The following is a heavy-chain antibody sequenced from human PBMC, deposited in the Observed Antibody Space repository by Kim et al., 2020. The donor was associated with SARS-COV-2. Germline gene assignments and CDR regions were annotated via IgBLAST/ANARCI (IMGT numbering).Heavy chain of an antibody. Sequence: GGSLRLSCAASGFTFDDYAMHWVRQAPGKGLEWVSLISGDGGSTYYADSVKGRFTISRDNSKNSLYLQMNSLRTEDTALYYCAKDIRPYIASILLGYGMDGWGQGTTVTVSS. CDR2: ISGDGGST. CDR1: GFTFDDYA. D-gene: IGHD6-13*01. V-gene: IGHV3-43*02. J-gene: IGHJ6*02. CDR3: AKDIRPYIASILLGYGMDG.